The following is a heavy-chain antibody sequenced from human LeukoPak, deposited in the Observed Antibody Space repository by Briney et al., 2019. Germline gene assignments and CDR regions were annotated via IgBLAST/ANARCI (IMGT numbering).Heavy chain of an antibody. CDR2: IKSKTDGGTT. V-gene: IGHV3-15*01. CDR3: TTDRRVLLWFGELYGYYFDY. D-gene: IGHD3-10*01. CDR1: GFTFSNAW. J-gene: IGHJ4*02. Sequence: GGSLRLSCAASGFTFSNAWMSWVRQAPGKGLEWVGRIKSKTDGGTTDYAAPVKGRFTISRDDSKNTLYLQMNSLKTEDTAVYYCTTDRRVLLWFGELYGYYFDYWGQGTLVTVSS.